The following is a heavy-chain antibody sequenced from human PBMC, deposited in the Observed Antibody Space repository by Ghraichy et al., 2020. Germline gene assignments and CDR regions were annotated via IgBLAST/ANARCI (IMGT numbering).Heavy chain of an antibody. CDR1: GGYISSVGYY. Sequence: SCTVSGGYISSVGYYWSWIRQHPGKGLEWIGYMYYTGSTYYNPSLKSRLIISVDTSKNQFSLKLSSVTAADTALYYCARVTGFKGSFDYWGQGTLVTVSS. J-gene: IGHJ4*02. CDR2: MYYTGST. V-gene: IGHV4-31*03. D-gene: IGHD7-27*01. CDR3: ARVTGFKGSFDY.